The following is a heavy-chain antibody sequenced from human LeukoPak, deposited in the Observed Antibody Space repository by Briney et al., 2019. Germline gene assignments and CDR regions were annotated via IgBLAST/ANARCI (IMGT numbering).Heavy chain of an antibody. J-gene: IGHJ4*02. D-gene: IGHD5/OR15-5a*01. V-gene: IGHV3-23*01. CDR3: AKARGSSVYEQFDY. CDR2: ISTSGRAT. CDR1: GFAFSTYA. Sequence: GGSLRLSCAASGFAFSTYAMTWVRQAPEKGLQWVSTISTSGRATYYADSVEGRFTISRGNSKNTLYLQMNSLRADDTAVYYCAKARGSSVYEQFDYWGQGTQVTVSP.